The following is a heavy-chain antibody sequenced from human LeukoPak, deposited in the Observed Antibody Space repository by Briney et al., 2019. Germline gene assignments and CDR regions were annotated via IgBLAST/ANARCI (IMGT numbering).Heavy chain of an antibody. J-gene: IGHJ3*01. CDR1: GYTFTGNY. CDR2: INPRSGGT. Sequence: ASVKVSCKASGYTFTGNYIQWVRQAPGQGLEWMGWINPRSGGTNYAQKFQGRVTMTRDTSITTAYMELSRLRSDDTAVYYCARVSSPYSSIDYWGHGTMVTVS. V-gene: IGHV1-2*02. D-gene: IGHD6-13*01. CDR3: ARVSSPYSSIDY.